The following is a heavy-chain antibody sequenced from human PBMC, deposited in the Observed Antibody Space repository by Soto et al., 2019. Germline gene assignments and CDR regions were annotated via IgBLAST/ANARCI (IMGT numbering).Heavy chain of an antibody. V-gene: IGHV3-53*01. J-gene: IGHJ4*02. Sequence: EVQLVESGGGLIQPGGSLRLSCAASGFTVSSNYMSWVRQAPGKGLEWVSVIYSGGSTYYADSVKGRFTISRDNSKNTLYLQMNSLRAEDTAVYYCAKAPEITIFGVVIILSDYWGQGTLVTVSS. D-gene: IGHD3-3*01. CDR2: IYSGGST. CDR1: GFTVSSNY. CDR3: AKAPEITIFGVVIILSDY.